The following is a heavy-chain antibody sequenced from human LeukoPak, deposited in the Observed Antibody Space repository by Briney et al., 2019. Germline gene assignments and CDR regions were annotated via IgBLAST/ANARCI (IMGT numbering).Heavy chain of an antibody. J-gene: IGHJ6*02. CDR3: AREGPAGSSDDYAGYYYYYGMDV. Sequence: GGSLRLSCAASGFTFSSYGMHWVRQAPGKGLEWVAVISYDGSNKYYADSVKGRFTISRDNSKNTLYLQMNSLRAEDTAVYYCAREGPAGSSDDYAGYYYYYGMDVWGQGTTVTVSS. D-gene: IGHD4-17*01. CDR2: ISYDGSNK. CDR1: GFTFSSYG. V-gene: IGHV3-30*03.